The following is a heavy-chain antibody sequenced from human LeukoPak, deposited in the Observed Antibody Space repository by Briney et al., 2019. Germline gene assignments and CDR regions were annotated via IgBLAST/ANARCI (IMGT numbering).Heavy chain of an antibody. CDR2: MYYSGST. CDR3: ARDFRGGYDFWSGYYTPYYFDY. D-gene: IGHD3-3*01. Sequence: SGTLSLTCTVSGGSISSSGYYWGWIRQPPGKGLEWIGSMYYSGSTYHNPSLKSRVTISIDTSKNQFSLKLSSVTAADTAVYYCARDFRGGYDFWSGYYTPYYFDYWGQGTLVTVSS. J-gene: IGHJ4*02. V-gene: IGHV4-39*07. CDR1: GGSISSSGYY.